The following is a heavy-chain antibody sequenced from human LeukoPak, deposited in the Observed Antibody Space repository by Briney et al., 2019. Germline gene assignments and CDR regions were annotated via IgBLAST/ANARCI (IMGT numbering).Heavy chain of an antibody. CDR3: ASGLVGATTGSY. V-gene: IGHV1-69*13. J-gene: IGHJ4*02. CDR2: IIPIFGTA. D-gene: IGHD1-26*01. CDR1: GGTFSSYA. Sequence: ASVKVSCKASGGTFSSYAISWVRQAPGQGLGWMGGIIPIFGTANYAQKFQGGVTITADESTSTAYMELSSLRSEDTAVYYCASGLVGATTGSYWGQGTLVTVSS.